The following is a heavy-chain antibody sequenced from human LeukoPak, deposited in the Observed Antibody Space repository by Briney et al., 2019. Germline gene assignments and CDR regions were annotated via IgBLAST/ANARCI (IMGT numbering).Heavy chain of an antibody. V-gene: IGHV1-46*01. CDR2: INPSGGCT. CDR1: GYTFTSYY. D-gene: IGHD3-22*01. CDR3: ARDELVKYYYDSSGYSIFDY. J-gene: IGHJ4*02. Sequence: ASVKVSCKASGYTFTSYYMHWVRQAPGRGLEWMGIINPSGGCTSYAQKFQGRVTMTRDTSTSTVYMELSSLRSEDTAVYYCARDELVKYYYDSSGYSIFDYWGQGTLVTVSS.